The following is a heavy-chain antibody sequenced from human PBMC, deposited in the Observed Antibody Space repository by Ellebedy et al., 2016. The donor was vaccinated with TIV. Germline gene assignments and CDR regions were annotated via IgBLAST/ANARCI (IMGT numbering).Heavy chain of an antibody. CDR3: ARAEVTTGHFEL. CDR1: GLTVNANY. V-gene: IGHV3-53*01. J-gene: IGHJ2*01. CDR2: ISNGGTT. Sequence: PGGSLRLSCAPFGLTVNANYMTWIRQAPGKGLEWVSVISNGGTTYYADSVKGRFTISRDNSRNTVYLQMDTLRVEDTAVYYCARAEVTTGHFELWGRGTLVTVSS. D-gene: IGHD1-1*01.